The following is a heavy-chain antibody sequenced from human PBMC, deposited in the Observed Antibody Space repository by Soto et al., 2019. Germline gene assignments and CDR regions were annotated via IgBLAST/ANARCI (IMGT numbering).Heavy chain of an antibody. CDR2: ISAYKGNT. D-gene: IGHD3-10*01. CDR1: GYTFSIYG. Sequence: ASVKVSCKAFGYTFSIYGVTWVRQAPGQGLEWLGWISAYKGNTKFAEKLQGRVTMATDKSTTTAYMELRSLTSDDTAVYFCASGPGDPYYFDYWGQGTRVTVSS. J-gene: IGHJ4*02. CDR3: ASGPGDPYYFDY. V-gene: IGHV1-18*01.